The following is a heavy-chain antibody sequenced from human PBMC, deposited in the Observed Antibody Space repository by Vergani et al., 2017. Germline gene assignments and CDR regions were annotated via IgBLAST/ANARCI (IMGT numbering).Heavy chain of an antibody. D-gene: IGHD2-2*01. CDR1: GYTFTDYF. CDR3: ARVDTSSNRDYFDY. J-gene: IGHJ4*02. CDR2: INPNSGCT. Sequence: QVQLVQSGAEVKKPGASVKVSCKASGYTFTDYFMHWVRQAPGQGLEWMGWINPNSGCTNYAQKFQGRVTMTRDTSISTAYMELSNLRSDDTAVYYCARVDTSSNRDYFDYWGQGALVTVSS. V-gene: IGHV1-2*02.